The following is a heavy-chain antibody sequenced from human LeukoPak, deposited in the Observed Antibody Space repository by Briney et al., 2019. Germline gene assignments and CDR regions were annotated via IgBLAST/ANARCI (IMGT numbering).Heavy chain of an antibody. CDR1: GRTISSGDYY. D-gene: IGHD3-9*01. CDR2: LYYSCNT. Sequence: SQTLNLTCTAAGRTISSGDYYWTRIRPAPDKALKWIGYLYYSCNTYCNQSLKSRVIISADTSKNQFSLKLNSVTAADIFFYKRKTAYEILTAYDWFDPWGQGTLVTVSS. J-gene: IGHJ5*02. CDR3: KTAYEILTAYDWFDP. V-gene: IGHV4-30-4*08.